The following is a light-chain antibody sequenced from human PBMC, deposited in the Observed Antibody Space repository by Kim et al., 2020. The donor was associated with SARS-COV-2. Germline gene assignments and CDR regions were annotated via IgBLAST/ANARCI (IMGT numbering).Light chain of an antibody. CDR3: QKNNSYWT. CDR1: QSISSW. J-gene: IGKJ1*01. Sequence: DIQMTQSPSTLSASVGDRVTITCRASQSISSWLAWYQQKPGKAPKLLIYKASSLESGVPSRFSGSGSGTEFTLTISSLQPDDFATYSCQKNNSYWTFGQGTKVDIK. CDR2: KAS. V-gene: IGKV1-5*03.